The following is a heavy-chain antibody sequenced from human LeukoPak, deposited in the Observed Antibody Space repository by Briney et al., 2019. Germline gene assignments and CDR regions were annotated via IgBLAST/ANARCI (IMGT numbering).Heavy chain of an antibody. CDR2: ISAYNGNT. Sequence: VASVRVSCEASGYTFTIDGISWGRQAPGRGVEWMGWISAYNGNTNYAQKLQGRVTMTTDTSTSTAYMELRSLRSDDTAVYYCSRFPDLYYYYGMDVWGQGTTVTVSS. CDR3: SRFPDLYYYYGMDV. J-gene: IGHJ6*02. D-gene: IGHD3-3*01. V-gene: IGHV1-18*01. CDR1: GYTFTIDG.